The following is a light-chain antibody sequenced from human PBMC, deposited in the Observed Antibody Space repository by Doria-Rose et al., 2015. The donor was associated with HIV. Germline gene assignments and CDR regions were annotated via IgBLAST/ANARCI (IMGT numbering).Light chain of an antibody. Sequence: DIQMTQSPSSVSASVGDRVTITCRASEAISSWLVWYQQKPGKAPKVLIYAASTLQSGAPSRFSGSGFGTDFTLTISNLQPEDFATYYCQQSNSFPITFGQGTRLEIK. V-gene: IGKV1-12*01. CDR3: QQSNSFPIT. CDR1: EAISSW. CDR2: AAS. J-gene: IGKJ5*01.